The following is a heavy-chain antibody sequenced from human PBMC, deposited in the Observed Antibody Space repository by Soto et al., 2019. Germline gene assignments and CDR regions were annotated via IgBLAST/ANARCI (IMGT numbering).Heavy chain of an antibody. CDR1: GFTFSSYP. V-gene: IGHV3-23*01. CDR3: AKEAARPGPCDS. J-gene: IGHJ4*02. D-gene: IGHD6-6*01. Sequence: EVQLLESGGGLVQPGGSLRLSCEASGFTFSSYPMSWVRQAPGKGLEWISGITGGATNTYYADSVKGRITISRDNSKNTRDLPLNSLRAEDTAVYYCAKEAARPGPCDSWGQGTLVSVSS. CDR2: ITGGATNT.